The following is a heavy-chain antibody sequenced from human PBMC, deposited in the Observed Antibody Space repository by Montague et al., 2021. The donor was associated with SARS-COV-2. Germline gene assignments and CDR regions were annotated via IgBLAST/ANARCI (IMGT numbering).Heavy chain of an antibody. Sequence: SLRLSCAASGFTFSNAWMSWVRQATGKGLEWVGRIKSKTDGGTTDYAAPVKGRFTISRDDSKDTLYLQMNSLKTEDTAVYYCTTANWGSPSWFDPWGQGTLVTVSS. CDR1: GFTFSNAW. CDR2: IKSKTDGGTT. CDR3: TTANWGSPSWFDP. J-gene: IGHJ5*02. D-gene: IGHD7-27*01. V-gene: IGHV3-15*01.